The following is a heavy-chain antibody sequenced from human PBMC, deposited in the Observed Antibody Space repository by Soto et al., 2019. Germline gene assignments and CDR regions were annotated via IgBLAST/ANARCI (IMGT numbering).Heavy chain of an antibody. CDR2: VYYSGST. V-gene: IGHV4-59*12. D-gene: IGHD3-10*01. J-gene: IGHJ4*02. CDR1: GGSMSSYY. Sequence: QVQLQESGPGLVKPSETLSLTCTVSGGSMSSYYWSCIRQPPGKGLEWIGYVYYSGSTNYNSSLKSRATLTVDTSKNQFSLKLRSVTDADTAVYYCARSTPMVRGNKCFDYWGQGTLVTVSS. CDR3: ARSTPMVRGNKCFDY.